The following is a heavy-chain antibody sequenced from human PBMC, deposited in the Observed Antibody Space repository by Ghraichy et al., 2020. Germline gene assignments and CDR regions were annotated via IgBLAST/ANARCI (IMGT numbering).Heavy chain of an antibody. Sequence: EPLSLTCAVYGGSFSGYYWSWIRQPPGKGLEWIGEINHSGSTNYNPSLKSRVTISVDTSKNQFSLKLSSVTAADTAVYYCASSGYGSGSYNLYYYYGMDVWGQGTTVTVSS. CDR1: GGSFSGYY. D-gene: IGHD3-10*01. V-gene: IGHV4-34*01. J-gene: IGHJ6*02. CDR3: ASSGYGSGSYNLYYYYGMDV. CDR2: INHSGST.